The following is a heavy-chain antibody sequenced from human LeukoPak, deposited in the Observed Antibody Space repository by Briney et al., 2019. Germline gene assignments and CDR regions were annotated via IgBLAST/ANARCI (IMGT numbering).Heavy chain of an antibody. Sequence: KASETLSLTCTVSGASISSFYWTWIPQRAGKGLEWIGRIYNSGTTNYNPSLKSRVTMSLDTSNNQFSLRLSSVTAADTAVYYCAREIIRGSDYEANLDYWGRGTLVTVSA. J-gene: IGHJ4*02. V-gene: IGHV4-4*07. D-gene: IGHD1-26*01. CDR2: IYNSGTT. CDR3: AREIIRGSDYEANLDY. CDR1: GASISSFY.